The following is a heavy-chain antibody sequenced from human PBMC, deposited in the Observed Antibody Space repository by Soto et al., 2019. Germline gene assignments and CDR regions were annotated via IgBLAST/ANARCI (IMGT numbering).Heavy chain of an antibody. CDR3: ARVFLAAAGISWFDP. CDR1: GGSISSGGYS. CDR2: IYHSGST. J-gene: IGHJ5*02. Sequence: SETLSLTCAVSGGSISSGGYSWSWIRQPPGKGLEWIGYIYHSGSTYYNPSLKSRVTISVDRSKNQFSLKLSSVTAADTAVYYCARVFLAAAGISWFDPWGQGTLVTVSS. D-gene: IGHD6-13*01. V-gene: IGHV4-30-2*01.